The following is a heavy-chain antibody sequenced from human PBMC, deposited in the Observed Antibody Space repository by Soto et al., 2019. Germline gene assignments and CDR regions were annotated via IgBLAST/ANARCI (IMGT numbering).Heavy chain of an antibody. J-gene: IGHJ6*02. CDR1: GGPFSGYY. V-gene: IGHV4-34*01. CDR2: INHSGST. CDR3: ARGGGYDFKPFYYYYGMDV. D-gene: IGHD5-12*01. Sequence: PSETLSLTCAVYGGPFSGYYWSWIRQPPGKGLEWIGEINHSGSTNYNPSLKSRVTISVDTSKNQFSLKLSSVTAADTAVYYCARGGGYDFKPFYYYYGMDVWGQGTTVTVSS.